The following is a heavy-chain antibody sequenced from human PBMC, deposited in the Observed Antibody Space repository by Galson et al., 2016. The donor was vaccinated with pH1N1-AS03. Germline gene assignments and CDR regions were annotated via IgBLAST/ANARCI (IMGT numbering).Heavy chain of an antibody. CDR1: GFTFTNYW. CDR2: INQDGAKH. V-gene: IGHV3-7*01. D-gene: IGHD6-19*01. J-gene: IGHJ6*02. Sequence: SLRLSCAASGFTFTNYWMSWVRQAPGKGPEWVANINQDGAKHYYVDSVRGRFTISRDNAKNSLYLQMNSLRVEDTAVYYCARDMLRPVGGTIVDVWGQGTTVTVSS. CDR3: ARDMLRPVGGTIVDV.